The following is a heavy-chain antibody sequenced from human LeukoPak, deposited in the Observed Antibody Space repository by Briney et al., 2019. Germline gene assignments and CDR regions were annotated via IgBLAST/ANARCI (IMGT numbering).Heavy chain of an antibody. V-gene: IGHV3-30*18. D-gene: IGHD3-22*01. CDR1: GFTFSSYG. CDR2: ISYDGSNK. J-gene: IGHJ4*02. Sequence: PGRSLRLSCAASGFTFSSYGMHWVRQAPGKGLEWVAVISYDGSNKYYADSVKGRFTISRDNSKNTLYLQMNSLRAEDTAVYYCAKDHFYYYDSSGYYPDYWGQGTLVTVSS. CDR3: AKDHFYYYDSSGYYPDY.